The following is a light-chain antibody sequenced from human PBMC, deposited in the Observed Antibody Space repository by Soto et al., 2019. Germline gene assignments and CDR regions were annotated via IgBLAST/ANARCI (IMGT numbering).Light chain of an antibody. CDR2: EVS. Sequence: QSALTQPASVSGAPGQSITISCTGSNSDVGLYDFVSWYQHHPGRAPKLIVSEVSHRPSGISNRFSGSKSGNTASLTISGPPSDDEADYYCISYTSNDVRYVFATRTTISIL. CDR3: ISYTSNDVRYV. CDR1: NSDVGLYDF. J-gene: IGLJ1*01. V-gene: IGLV2-14*01.